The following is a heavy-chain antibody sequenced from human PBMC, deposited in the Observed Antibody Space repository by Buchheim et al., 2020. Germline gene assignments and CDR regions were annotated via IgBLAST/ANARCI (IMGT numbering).Heavy chain of an antibody. D-gene: IGHD3-22*01. CDR3: ASSIVVVIGFPYYYGMDV. CDR2: IYYSGST. CDR1: GGSISSYY. J-gene: IGHJ6*02. V-gene: IGHV4-59*01. Sequence: QVQLQESGPGLVKPSETLSLTCTVSGGSISSYYWSWIRQPPGKGLEWIGYIYYSGSTNYNPSLKSRVTISVDTSKNQFSLKLSSVTAADTAVYYCASSIVVVIGFPYYYGMDVWGQGTT.